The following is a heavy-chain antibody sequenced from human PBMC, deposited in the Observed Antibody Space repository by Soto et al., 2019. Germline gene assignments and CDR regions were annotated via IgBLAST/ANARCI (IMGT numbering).Heavy chain of an antibody. J-gene: IGHJ5*02. D-gene: IGHD3-22*01. CDR2: IYYSGST. CDR3: ASHPITVIVGPGGFDP. Sequence: SETLSLTCTVSGGSISSGGYYWSWIRQHPGKGLEWIGYIYYSGSTYYNPSLKSRVTISVDTSKNQFSLKLSSVTAADTAVYYXASHPITVIVGPGGFDPWGQGTLVTVSS. V-gene: IGHV4-31*03. CDR1: GGSISSGGYY.